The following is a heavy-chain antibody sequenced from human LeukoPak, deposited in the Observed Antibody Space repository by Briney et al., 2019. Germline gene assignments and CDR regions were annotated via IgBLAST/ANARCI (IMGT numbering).Heavy chain of an antibody. V-gene: IGHV3-33*01. CDR2: IGYDGTNE. Sequence: GRSLRLSCAVSGFTFCSYGMHWVRQAPGKGLEWVALIGYDGTNEYYADSVKGRFTISRDNSKNTLYLQMKSLRAEDTAVYYCARDFYCSRTSCYAPSFDYWGQGTLVTVSS. J-gene: IGHJ4*02. D-gene: IGHD2-2*01. CDR1: GFTFCSYG. CDR3: ARDFYCSRTSCYAPSFDY.